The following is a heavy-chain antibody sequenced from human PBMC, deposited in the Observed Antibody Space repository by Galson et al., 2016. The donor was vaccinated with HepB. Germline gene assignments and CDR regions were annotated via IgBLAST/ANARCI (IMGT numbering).Heavy chain of an antibody. D-gene: IGHD3-10*01. J-gene: IGHJ4*02. Sequence: SLRLSCAASGFTFSGFAMSWVRLAPGMGPEWVSSIGGYGETTYYADSVKGRFTISRDNAKNSLYLQMNSPRAEDTAVYYCARDYYGSGSYYRGGFDYWGQGTLVTVSS. CDR3: ARDYYGSGSYYRGGFDY. V-gene: IGHV3-11*01. CDR1: GFTFSGFA. CDR2: IGGYGETT.